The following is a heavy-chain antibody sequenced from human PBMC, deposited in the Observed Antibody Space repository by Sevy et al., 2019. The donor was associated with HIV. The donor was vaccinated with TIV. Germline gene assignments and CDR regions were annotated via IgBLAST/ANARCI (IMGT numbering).Heavy chain of an antibody. CDR3: ARVRLRDSRYYYYYGMDV. CDR2: IYYSGST. Sequence: SETLSLTCTVSGGSISSSSYYWGWIRQPPGKGLEWIGSIYYSGSTNYNPSLKSRVTISVDTSKNQFSLKLSSVTAADTAVYYCARVRLRDSRYYYYYGMDVWGQGTTVTVSS. V-gene: IGHV4-39*01. D-gene: IGHD2-15*01. CDR1: GGSISSSSYY. J-gene: IGHJ6*02.